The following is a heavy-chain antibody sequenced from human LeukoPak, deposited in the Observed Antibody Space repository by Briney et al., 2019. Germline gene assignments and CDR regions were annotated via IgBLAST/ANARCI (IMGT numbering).Heavy chain of an antibody. D-gene: IGHD3-9*01. Sequence: SETLSLTCTGSGDSISGYYYNWIRQPPGKGLEWIGFIHSSGTTEYIPSLRGRVTLSVATSKNQLSLKLTSVTAADTAVYYCARITATPAGSYHYHYIHVWGKGTTVTVSS. J-gene: IGHJ6*03. CDR3: ARITATPAGSYHYHYIHV. CDR2: IHSSGTT. CDR1: GDSISGYY. V-gene: IGHV4-4*09.